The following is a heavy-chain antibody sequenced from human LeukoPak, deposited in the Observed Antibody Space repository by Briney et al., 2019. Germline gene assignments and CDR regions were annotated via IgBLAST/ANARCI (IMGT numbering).Heavy chain of an antibody. CDR3: ARDGKEISYYDISTGYSEYYFDY. V-gene: IGHV3-30*04. Sequence: PGRSLRLSCAASGFTFSSYAMHWVRQAPGKGLEWVAVISYDGSNKYYADSVKGRFTISRDNSKNTLYLQMNSLRAEDTAVYYCARDGKEISYYDISTGYSEYYFDYWGQGTLVTVSS. D-gene: IGHD3-9*01. CDR1: GFTFSSYA. CDR2: ISYDGSNK. J-gene: IGHJ4*02.